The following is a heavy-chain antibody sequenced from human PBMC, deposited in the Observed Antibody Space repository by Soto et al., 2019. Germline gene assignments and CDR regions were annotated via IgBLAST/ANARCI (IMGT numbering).Heavy chain of an antibody. Sequence: SQTLSLTCAISGDSVSSNSAAWNWIRQSPSRGLEWLGRTYYRSKWYNDYAVSVKSRITINPDTSKNQFSLQLNSVTPEDTAVYYCARGGSSGWYNWARVSALDYWGQGTLVTVSS. CDR2: TYYRSKWYN. J-gene: IGHJ4*02. CDR1: GDSVSSNSAA. V-gene: IGHV6-1*01. D-gene: IGHD6-19*01. CDR3: ARGGSSGWYNWARVSALDY.